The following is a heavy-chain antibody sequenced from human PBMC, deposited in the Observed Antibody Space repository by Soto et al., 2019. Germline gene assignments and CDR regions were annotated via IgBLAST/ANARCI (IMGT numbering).Heavy chain of an antibody. J-gene: IGHJ3*02. V-gene: IGHV3-30-3*01. Sequence: GGSLRLSCAASGFTFSSYAMHWVRQAPGKGLEWVAVISYDGSNKYYADSVKGRFTMSRDNSKNTLYLQMNSLRAEDTAVYYCARPYNWNDGAFDIWGQGTMVTVSS. CDR2: ISYDGSNK. D-gene: IGHD1-1*01. CDR3: ARPYNWNDGAFDI. CDR1: GFTFSSYA.